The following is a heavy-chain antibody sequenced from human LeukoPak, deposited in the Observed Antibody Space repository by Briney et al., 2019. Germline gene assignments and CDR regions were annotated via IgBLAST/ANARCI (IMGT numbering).Heavy chain of an antibody. CDR2: IYYSGST. D-gene: IGHD4-17*01. V-gene: IGHV4-59*01. CDR1: GGSISSYY. CDR3: ARTPYGDLDY. Sequence: SSETLSLTCTVSGGSISSYYWSWIRQPPGKGLEWIGNIYYSGSTNYNPSLKSRVTISVDTSKNQFSLKLSSVTAADSAVYYCARTPYGDLDYWGQGTLVTVSS. J-gene: IGHJ4*02.